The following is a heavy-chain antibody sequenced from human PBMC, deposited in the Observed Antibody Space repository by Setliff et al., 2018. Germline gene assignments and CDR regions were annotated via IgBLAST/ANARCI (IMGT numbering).Heavy chain of an antibody. V-gene: IGHV3-48*03. CDR1: GFIFKNYE. CDR2: IRPDGSET. J-gene: IGHJ4*02. CDR3: ARGTGARMTTVTPIDY. Sequence: GGSLRLSCAASGFIFKNYEMNWVRQAPGKGLEWISDIRPDGSETHYADSVKGRFTISRDNAKNSLYLQMNSLRAEDTAVYYCARGTGARMTTVTPIDYWGQGTLVTVSS. D-gene: IGHD4-17*01.